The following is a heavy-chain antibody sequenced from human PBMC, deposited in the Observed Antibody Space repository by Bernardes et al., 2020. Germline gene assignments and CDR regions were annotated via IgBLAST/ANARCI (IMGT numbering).Heavy chain of an antibody. D-gene: IGHD2-21*01. CDR3: ATAYCGGDCYSAYYYYGMDV. CDR1: GYTLTALS. J-gene: IGHJ6*02. V-gene: IGHV1-24*01. CDR2: FDPEDGET. Sequence: ASVKVSCKVSGYTLTALSMHWVRQAPGKGLEWMGGFDPEDGETIYAQKFQGRVTMTEDTSTDTAYMELSSLRSEDTAVYYCATAYCGGDCYSAYYYYGMDVWGQGTTVTVSS.